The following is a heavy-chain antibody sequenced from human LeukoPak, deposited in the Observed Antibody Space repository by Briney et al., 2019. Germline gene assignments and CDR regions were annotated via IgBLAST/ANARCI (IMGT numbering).Heavy chain of an antibody. D-gene: IGHD3-10*01. J-gene: IGHJ6*03. V-gene: IGHV4-59*02. Sequence: PSETLSLTCNVSGDSVRGYYWSWIRQPPGKGLEWIGYIYSSGSTNYNPSLKSRVTMSVDTSKNQFSLKVSSVTAADTAVYYCARVFDSGSQAYFYYMDVWGKGTTVTISS. CDR2: IYSSGST. CDR3: ARVFDSGSQAYFYYMDV. CDR1: GDSVRGYY.